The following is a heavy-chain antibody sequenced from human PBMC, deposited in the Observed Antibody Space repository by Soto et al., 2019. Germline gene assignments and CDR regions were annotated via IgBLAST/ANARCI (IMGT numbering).Heavy chain of an antibody. CDR3: ARDPRYCSSTSCYENNCFDP. V-gene: IGHV1-69*08. D-gene: IGHD2-2*01. CDR2: IIPILGIA. CDR1: GGTFSSYT. Sequence: QVQLVQSGAEVKKPGSSVKVSCKASGGTFSSYTISWVRQAPGQGLEWMGRIIPILGIANYAQKFQGRVTITADKSTSTAYMELSSLRSEDTAVYYCARDPRYCSSTSCYENNCFDPWGQGTLVTVSS. J-gene: IGHJ5*02.